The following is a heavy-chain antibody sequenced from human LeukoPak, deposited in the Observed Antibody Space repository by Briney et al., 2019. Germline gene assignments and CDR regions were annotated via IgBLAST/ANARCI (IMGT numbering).Heavy chain of an antibody. CDR2: IWYDGSNK. CDR3: ARDAQWLVSDAFDI. CDR1: GFTFSSYG. Sequence: HPGGSLRLSCAASGFTFSSYGMHWVRQAPGKGLEWVAVIWYDGSNKYYADSVKGRFTISRDNSKNTLYLQMNSLRAEDTAVYYCARDAQWLVSDAFDIWGQGTMVTVSS. V-gene: IGHV3-33*01. J-gene: IGHJ3*02. D-gene: IGHD6-19*01.